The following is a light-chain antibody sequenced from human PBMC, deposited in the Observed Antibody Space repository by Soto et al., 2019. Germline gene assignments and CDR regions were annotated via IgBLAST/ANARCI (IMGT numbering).Light chain of an antibody. V-gene: IGKV1-5*03. CDR1: QSISSW. Sequence: DIQMTQSPSTLSASVGDRVTITCRASQSISSWLAWYQQQPGKAPKLLIYKASSLENDVPSRFSGSGSGTEFTLTISSLQPDDFANYYCQQYSTWWTFGQGTKVEI. CDR3: QQYSTWWT. CDR2: KAS. J-gene: IGKJ1*01.